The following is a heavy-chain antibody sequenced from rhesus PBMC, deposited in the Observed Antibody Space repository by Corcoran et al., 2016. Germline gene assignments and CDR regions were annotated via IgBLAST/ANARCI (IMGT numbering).Heavy chain of an antibody. D-gene: IGHD6-25*01. J-gene: IGHJ1*01. CDR3: AREDRYSGEYFEF. Sequence: QLQLQESGPGLMKPSETLSLTCAVSGYSISGYYWSWIRQAPGKGLEWIGYITYSGSTSYNPSLKSRVNISRDTAKNQFSLKLSSVTAADTAVYYCAREDRYSGEYFEFWGQGALVTVSS. V-gene: IGHV4-122*02. CDR1: GYSISGYY. CDR2: ITYSGST.